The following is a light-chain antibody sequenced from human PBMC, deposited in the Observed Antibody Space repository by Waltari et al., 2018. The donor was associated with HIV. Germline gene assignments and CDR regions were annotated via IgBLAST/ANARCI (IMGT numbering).Light chain of an antibody. CDR1: QNINNW. V-gene: IGKV1-5*03. Sequence: DIQLTQSPSSLSASVGDRVTITCRASQNINNWLAWYQQKPGETPKFLIYRASIWESGVPSRFSGSGSGTEFSLTISSLQPEDFAIYFCQQYKSYPVTFGRGT. CDR3: QQYKSYPVT. CDR2: RAS. J-gene: IGKJ2*01.